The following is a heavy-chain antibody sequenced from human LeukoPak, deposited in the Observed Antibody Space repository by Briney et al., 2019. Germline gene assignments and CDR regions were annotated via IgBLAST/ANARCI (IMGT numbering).Heavy chain of an antibody. CDR2: INPNSGGT. CDR1: GYTFTGYY. Sequence: ASVKVSCKASGYTFTGYYMHWVRQAPGQGLEWMGWINPNSGGTNYAQKFQGRVTMTRDTSISTAYMELSRLRSDDTAVYYCATLPGLGELLRENRFDPWGQGTLVTVSS. CDR3: ATLPGLGELLRENRFDP. J-gene: IGHJ5*02. V-gene: IGHV1-2*02. D-gene: IGHD3-10*01.